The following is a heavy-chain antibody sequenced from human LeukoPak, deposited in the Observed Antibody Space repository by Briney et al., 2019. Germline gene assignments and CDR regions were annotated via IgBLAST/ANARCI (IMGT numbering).Heavy chain of an antibody. CDR1: GFTFSSYW. D-gene: IGHD6-19*01. CDR2: INSDGSST. J-gene: IGHJ6*03. CDR3: ARDRRLRWLKIYYYYYYMDV. V-gene: IGHV3-74*01. Sequence: RGSLRLSCAASGFTFSSYWMHWVRQAPGKGLVWVSRINSDGSSTSYADSVKGRFTISRDNAKNSLYLQMNSLRAEDTAVYYCARDRRLRWLKIYYYYYYMDVWGKGATVTVSS.